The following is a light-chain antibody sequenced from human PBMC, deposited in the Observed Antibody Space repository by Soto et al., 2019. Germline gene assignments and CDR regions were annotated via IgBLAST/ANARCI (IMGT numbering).Light chain of an antibody. CDR1: SSDVGGYNY. Sequence: QSALTQPASVSGSPGQWMTISCTGTSSDVGGYNYVSWYQRHPGKAPKLMIYDVSNRPSGVCNRFSGSKSGNTASLTISGLQAEEGADYECRSYTSSSTHVVFGGGAKRTVL. CDR2: DVS. J-gene: IGLJ2*01. V-gene: IGLV2-14*01. CDR3: RSYTSSSTHVV.